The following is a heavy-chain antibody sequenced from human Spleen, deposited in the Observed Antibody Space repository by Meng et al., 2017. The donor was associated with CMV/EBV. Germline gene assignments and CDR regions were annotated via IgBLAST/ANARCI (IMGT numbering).Heavy chain of an antibody. V-gene: IGHV4-59*01. CDR2: IYYSGST. Sequence: SETLSLTCTVYGGSISSYYWSWIRQPPGKGLEWIGYIYYSGSTNYSPSLKSRVTISADTSKSQFSLKLTSVTAADTAVYYCARDWGYCSTTSCYPRFYFAYWGQGALVTVSS. CDR1: GGSISSYY. D-gene: IGHD2-2*01. J-gene: IGHJ4*02. CDR3: ARDWGYCSTTSCYPRFYFAY.